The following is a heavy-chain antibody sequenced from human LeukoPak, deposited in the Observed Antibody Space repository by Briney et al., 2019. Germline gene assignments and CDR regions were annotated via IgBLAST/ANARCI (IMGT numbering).Heavy chain of an antibody. D-gene: IGHD5-12*01. J-gene: IGHJ4*02. CDR2: IYNSGNT. Sequence: SETLSLTCTVSGGSISGYYWSWIRQPPGKGLEWIANIYNSGNTRYNPSLKSRVTISVDTSKNQFSLKLSSVTAADTALFYCARLGGGYAFFDYWGQGTLVTVSS. CDR3: ARLGGGYAFFDY. CDR1: GGSISGYY. V-gene: IGHV4-59*01.